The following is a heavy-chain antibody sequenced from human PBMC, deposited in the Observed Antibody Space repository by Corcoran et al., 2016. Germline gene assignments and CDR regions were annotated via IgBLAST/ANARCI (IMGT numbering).Heavy chain of an antibody. Sequence: EVKLVESGGGLVQPGGSLRLSCAASGFTVRDSDMNWVRQAPGKGLEWVSYIGYSDATKEYADPVRGRFTISRDNSKNSLYLQMNSLRVEDTGVYYCARGRDYFCGGQGTLVTVSS. V-gene: IGHV3-48*03. J-gene: IGHJ4*02. CDR1: GFTVRDSD. D-gene: IGHD2-21*01. CDR3: ARGRDYFC. CDR2: IGYSDATK.